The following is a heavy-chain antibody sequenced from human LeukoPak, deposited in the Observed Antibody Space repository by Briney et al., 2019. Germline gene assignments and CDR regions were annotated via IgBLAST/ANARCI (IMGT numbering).Heavy chain of an antibody. Sequence: PSETLSLTCAVYGGSFSGYYWSWIRQPPGKGLEWIGEINHSGSTNYNPSLKSRVTISVDTSKNQFSLKLSSVTAADTAVYYCARDRGYYDILTGYYGYYFDYWGQGTLVTVSS. CDR1: GGSFSGYY. D-gene: IGHD3-9*01. CDR2: INHSGST. J-gene: IGHJ4*02. V-gene: IGHV4-34*01. CDR3: ARDRGYYDILTGYYGYYFDY.